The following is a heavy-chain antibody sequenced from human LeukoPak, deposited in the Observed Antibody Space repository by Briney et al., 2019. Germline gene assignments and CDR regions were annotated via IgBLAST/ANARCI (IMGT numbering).Heavy chain of an antibody. CDR2: IRGSGSTI. Sequence: SGGSLRLSCAASGFTFSSYEMNWVRRAPGKGLEWISYIRGSGSTIYYADSVKGRFTISRDNAKNSLYLQMNSLRAEDTAVYYCARPLVGARAFDIWGPGTMVTVSS. J-gene: IGHJ3*02. V-gene: IGHV3-48*03. CDR1: GFTFSSYE. D-gene: IGHD1-26*01. CDR3: ARPLVGARAFDI.